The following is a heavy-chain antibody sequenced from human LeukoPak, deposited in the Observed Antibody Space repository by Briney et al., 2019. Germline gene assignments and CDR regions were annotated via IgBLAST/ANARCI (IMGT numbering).Heavy chain of an antibody. CDR2: IKQDGSEK. J-gene: IGHJ4*02. CDR1: GFTFSSYW. D-gene: IGHD5-12*01. V-gene: IGHV3-7*04. Sequence: GGSLRLSCAASGFTFSSYWMSWVRQAPGKGLEWVANIKQDGSEKYYVDSVKGRFTISRDNAKNSLYLQMNSLRAEDTAVYYCARAGYSGYDVYFDYWGQGTLVTVSS. CDR3: ARAGYSGYDVYFDY.